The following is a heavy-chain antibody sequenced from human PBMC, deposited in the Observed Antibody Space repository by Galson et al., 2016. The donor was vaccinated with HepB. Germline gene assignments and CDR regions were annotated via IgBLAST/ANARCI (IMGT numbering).Heavy chain of an antibody. CDR1: GFTFSSYA. V-gene: IGHV3-23*01. D-gene: IGHD2-15*01. CDR3: AKRMSYSYYYAMDI. J-gene: IGHJ6*02. CDR2: ISDNTAGT. Sequence: SLRLSCAASGFTFSSYAMTWVRQAPGKGLEWVSDISDNTAGTKYADSVKGRFTISRDNSKNTVYLQMNSLRGEDTALYYCAKRMSYSYYYAMDIWGQGTLVTVSS.